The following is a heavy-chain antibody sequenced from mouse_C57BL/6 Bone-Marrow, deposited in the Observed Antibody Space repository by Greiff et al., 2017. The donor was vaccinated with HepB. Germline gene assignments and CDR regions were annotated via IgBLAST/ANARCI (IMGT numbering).Heavy chain of an antibody. CDR2: IYPGDGDT. Sequence: QVQLQQSGPELVKPGASVKISCKASGYAFSSSWMNWVKQRPGKGLEWIGRIYPGDGDTNYNGKFKGKATLTADKSSSTAYMQLSSLTSEDSAVYFCAIFITTVVASFDYAMDYWGQGTSVTVSS. D-gene: IGHD1-1*01. CDR3: AIFITTVVASFDYAMDY. J-gene: IGHJ4*01. CDR1: GYAFSSSW. V-gene: IGHV1-82*01.